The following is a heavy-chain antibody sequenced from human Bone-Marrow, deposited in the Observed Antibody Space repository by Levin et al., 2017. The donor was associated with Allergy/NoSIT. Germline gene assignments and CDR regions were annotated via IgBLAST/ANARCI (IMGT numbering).Heavy chain of an antibody. CDR3: ASIRRSRADN. CDR1: GGSLSSSSYY. J-gene: IGHJ4*02. V-gene: IGHV4-39*01. CDR2: IYYSVNT. Sequence: SQTLSLTCTVSGGSLSSSSYYWGWIRQPPGKGLEWIGTIYYSVNTYYNPSLKSRVIISVDTSKNQFSLKLSSVSAAHTAVYYCASIRRSRADNWGQGTLVSVSS. D-gene: IGHD2-15*01.